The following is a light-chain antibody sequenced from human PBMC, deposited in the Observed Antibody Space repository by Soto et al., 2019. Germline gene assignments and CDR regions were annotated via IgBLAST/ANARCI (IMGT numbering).Light chain of an antibody. CDR3: QQANSFPIT. CDR1: QGLSSW. J-gene: IGKJ5*01. CDR2: SGS. V-gene: IGKV1D-12*01. Sequence: DIQMTQSPSSVSASVGDRVTITCRASQGLSSWLAWYQQKPGKAPKLLIYSGSSVQSGVSSRFSGSGGGTDFTLTISSLQPEDFATYYCQQANSFPITFGQGTRLEIK.